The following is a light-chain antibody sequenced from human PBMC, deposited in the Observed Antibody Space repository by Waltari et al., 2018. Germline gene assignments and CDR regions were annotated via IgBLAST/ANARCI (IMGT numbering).Light chain of an antibody. CDR1: SGDVGGYDY. J-gene: IGLJ2*01. Sequence: QSALTQPASVSGSPGQSITISCTGTSGDVGGYDYVSWYQQHPGKAPNLVIYDVTNRPSGISDRFSGSKSGTTASLSISGLQAEDEADYFCSSWTTSDTRKVIFGGGTKLTVL. CDR2: DVT. V-gene: IGLV2-14*03. CDR3: SSWTTSDTRKVI.